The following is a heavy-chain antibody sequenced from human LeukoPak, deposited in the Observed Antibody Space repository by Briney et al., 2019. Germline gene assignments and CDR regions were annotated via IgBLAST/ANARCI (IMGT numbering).Heavy chain of an antibody. CDR1: GGSFSGYY. CDR2: INHSGST. D-gene: IGHD3-22*01. CDR3: ARPGYYYVSSGYLVGWFDP. J-gene: IGHJ5*02. Sequence: SETLSLTCAVYGGSFSGYYWSWIRQPPGKGLEWIGEINHSGSTNYNPSLKSRVTISVDTSKNQFSLKLSSVTAADTAVYYCARPGYYYVSSGYLVGWFDPWGQGTLVTVSS. V-gene: IGHV4-34*01.